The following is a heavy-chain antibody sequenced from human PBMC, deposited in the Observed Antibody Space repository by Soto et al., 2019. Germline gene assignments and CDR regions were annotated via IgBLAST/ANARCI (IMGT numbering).Heavy chain of an antibody. D-gene: IGHD3-22*01. CDR3: ARHPYDSSGPGYYYGMDV. CDR1: GGSISSGGYY. V-gene: IGHV4-31*03. J-gene: IGHJ6*02. CDR2: IYYSGST. Sequence: SETLSLTCTVSGGSISSGGYYWSWIRQHPGKGLGWIGYIYYSGSTYYNPSLKSRVTISVDTSKNQFSLKLSSVAAADTAVYYCARHPYDSSGPGYYYGMDVWGQGTTVTVSS.